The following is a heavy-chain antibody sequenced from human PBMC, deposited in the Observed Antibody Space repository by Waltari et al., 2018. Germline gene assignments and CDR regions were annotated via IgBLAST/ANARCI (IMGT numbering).Heavy chain of an antibody. CDR2: ISSSSSYI. Sequence: EVQLVESGGGLVKPGGSLRLSCAASGFTFSSYSMQWVRQAPGKGLEWVSSISSSSSYIYYADSVKGRFTISRDNAKNSLYLQMNSLRAEDTAVYYCASPLRRGYFQHWGQGTLVTVSS. D-gene: IGHD4-17*01. V-gene: IGHV3-21*01. J-gene: IGHJ1*01. CDR1: GFTFSSYS. CDR3: ASPLRRGYFQH.